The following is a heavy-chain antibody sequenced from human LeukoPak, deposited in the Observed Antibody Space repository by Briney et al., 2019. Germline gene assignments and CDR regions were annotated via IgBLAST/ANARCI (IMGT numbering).Heavy chain of an antibody. CDR2: INHSGST. CDR3: ASWSCSSTSCYYDY. J-gene: IGHJ4*02. CDR1: GGSFSGYY. D-gene: IGHD2-2*01. Sequence: SETLSLTCAVCGGSFSGYYWSWIRQPPGKGLEGIGEINHSGSTNYNPSLKSRVTISVDTSKNQFSLKLSSVTAADTAVYYCASWSCSSTSCYYDYWGQGNLVTVSS. V-gene: IGHV4-34*01.